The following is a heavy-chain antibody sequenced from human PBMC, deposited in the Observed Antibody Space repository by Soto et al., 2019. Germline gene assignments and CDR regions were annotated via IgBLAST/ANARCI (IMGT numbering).Heavy chain of an antibody. J-gene: IGHJ4*02. CDR2: VFYTGFT. D-gene: IGHD1-20*01. CDR3: ASSQKGYNWNYFDH. Sequence: SETLSLTCAVPGGSISGSYYYWGWLRQSPGRGPEWIGSVFYTGFTSYNPSLESRVSVSVDTSKNQFSLKVSAVTAADTAVYYCASSQKGYNWNYFDHWGQGALVTVSS. CDR1: GGSISGSYYY. V-gene: IGHV4-39*01.